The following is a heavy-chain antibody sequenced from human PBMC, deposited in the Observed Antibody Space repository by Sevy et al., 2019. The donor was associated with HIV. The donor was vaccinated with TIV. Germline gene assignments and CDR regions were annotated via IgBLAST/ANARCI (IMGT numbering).Heavy chain of an antibody. CDR2: IYTSGST. CDR1: GGSISSYY. CDR3: AGGAWGIAAAGFYYYGMDV. D-gene: IGHD6-13*01. V-gene: IGHV4-4*07. Sequence: SETLSLTCTVSGGSISSYYWSWIRQPAGKGLEWIGRIYTSGSTNYNPSLKSRVTMSVDTSKNQFSLKLSSVTAPDTAVYYCAGGAWGIAAAGFYYYGMDVWGQGTTVTVSS. J-gene: IGHJ6*02.